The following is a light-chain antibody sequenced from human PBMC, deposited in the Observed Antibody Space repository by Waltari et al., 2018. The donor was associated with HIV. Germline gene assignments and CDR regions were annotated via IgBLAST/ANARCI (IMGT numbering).Light chain of an antibody. CDR1: SSNIGRNS. J-gene: IGLJ1*01. CDR3: ATWNDSLSGYV. Sequence: QSVLTQPPSASGTPGQRVTISRSGSSSNIGRNSVYWYQQLPGTAPKRLILRKNQRPSVVPDRVSGAKSGTSASLAIMGLRSEEEADYYCATWNDSLSGYVFGTGTKVT. V-gene: IGLV1-47*01. CDR2: RKN.